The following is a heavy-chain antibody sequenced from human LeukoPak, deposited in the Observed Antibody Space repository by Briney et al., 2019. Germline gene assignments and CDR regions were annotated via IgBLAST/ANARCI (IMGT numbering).Heavy chain of an antibody. V-gene: IGHV3-21*01. CDR2: ISSSSSYI. Sequence: GRSLRLSCAASGFTFSSYAIHWVRQAPGKGLEWVSSISSSSSYIYYADSVKGRFTISRDNAKNSLYLQMNSLRAEDTAVYYCARDSGAADYWGQGTLVTVSS. D-gene: IGHD6-25*01. J-gene: IGHJ4*02. CDR3: ARDSGAADY. CDR1: GFTFSSYA.